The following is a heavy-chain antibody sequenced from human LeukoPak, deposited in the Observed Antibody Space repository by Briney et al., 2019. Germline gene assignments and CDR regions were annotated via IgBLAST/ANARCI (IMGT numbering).Heavy chain of an antibody. J-gene: IGHJ3*02. V-gene: IGHV4-34*01. CDR2: INHSGST. D-gene: IGHD3-3*01. CDR1: GGSFSGYY. CDR3: ARDRTIFGVVIPIDI. Sequence: PSETLSLTCAVYGGSFSGYYWSWIRQPPGKGLEWIGEINHSGSTNYNPSLKSRVTISVDTSKNQFSLKLSSVTAADTAVYYCARDRTIFGVVIPIDIWGQGTMVTVSS.